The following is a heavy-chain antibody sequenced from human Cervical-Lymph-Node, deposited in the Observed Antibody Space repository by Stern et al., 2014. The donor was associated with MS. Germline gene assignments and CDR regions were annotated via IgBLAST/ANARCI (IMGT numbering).Heavy chain of an antibody. CDR2: ISYSGST. V-gene: IGHV4-39*01. D-gene: IGHD1-1*01. J-gene: IGHJ4*02. CDR1: GGSISSSGFF. CDR3: ARQGGRYSPKN. Sequence: QVQLQESGPGLVKPSETLSLTCTVSGGSISSSGFFWGWIRQPPGKGLEWIGTISYSGSTYYNLSLKSRVTVAADPAKNPFSLKLTSVTAADTAVYYCARQGGRYSPKNWGQGTLVTVSS.